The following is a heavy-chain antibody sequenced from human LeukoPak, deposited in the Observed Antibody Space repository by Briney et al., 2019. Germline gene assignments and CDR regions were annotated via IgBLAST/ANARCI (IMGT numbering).Heavy chain of an antibody. CDR2: ISAYSGNT. J-gene: IGHJ4*01. V-gene: IGHV1-18*01. CDR3: ARDRQGGY. Sequence: GASVKVSCKASGYTFTNYGITWVRQAPGQGLEWMGWISAYSGNTNYAQKLQGGVTMTTNTSASTAYMELRSLTSDDTAVYYCARDRQGGYWGHGTLVTVSS. CDR1: GYTFTNYG.